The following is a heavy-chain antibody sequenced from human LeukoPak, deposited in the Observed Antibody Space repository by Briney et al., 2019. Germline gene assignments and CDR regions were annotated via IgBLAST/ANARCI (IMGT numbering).Heavy chain of an antibody. V-gene: IGHV3-7*03. CDR2: IKQDGSEK. CDR1: GFTFSSYW. Sequence: AGGSLRLSCAASGFTFSSYWMSWVRQAPGKGLEWVANIKQDGSEKYYVDSVKGRFTISRDNAKNSLYLQMNSLRAEDTAVYYCARGGHVRVYDSNAYYGHYWGQGTLVTVSS. D-gene: IGHD3-22*01. CDR3: ARGGHVRVYDSNAYYGHY. J-gene: IGHJ4*02.